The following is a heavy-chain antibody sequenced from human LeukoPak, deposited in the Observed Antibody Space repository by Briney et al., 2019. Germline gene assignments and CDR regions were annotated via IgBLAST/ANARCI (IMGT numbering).Heavy chain of an antibody. D-gene: IGHD3-22*01. CDR1: GYTFTGYY. J-gene: IGHJ3*02. V-gene: IGHV1-2*02. Sequence: ASVKVSCKASGYTFTGYYIHWVRQAPGQGLEWMGWINPNSGGTNYAQKFQGRVTMTRDTSISTAYMELSRLRSDDTAVYYCAMYHYDSSGPYVGAFDIWGQGTMVTVSS. CDR2: INPNSGGT. CDR3: AMYHYDSSGPYVGAFDI.